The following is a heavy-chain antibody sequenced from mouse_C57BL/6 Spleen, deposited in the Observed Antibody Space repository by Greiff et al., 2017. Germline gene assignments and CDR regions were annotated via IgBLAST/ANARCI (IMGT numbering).Heavy chain of an antibody. CDR2: IDPSDSYT. D-gene: IGHD1-1*01. V-gene: IGHV1-69*01. J-gene: IGHJ3*01. CDR1: GYTFTSYW. CDR3: ARGSYYYGSRAWFAY. Sequence: QVQLKQSGAELVMPGASVKLSCKASGYTFTSYWMHWVKQRPGQGLEWIGEIDPSDSYTNYNQKFKGKSTLTVDKSSSTAYMQLSSLTSEDSAVYYCARGSYYYGSRAWFAYWGQGTLVTVSA.